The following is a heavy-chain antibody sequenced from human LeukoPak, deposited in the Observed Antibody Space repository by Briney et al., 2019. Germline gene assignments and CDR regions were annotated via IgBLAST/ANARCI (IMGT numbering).Heavy chain of an antibody. Sequence: SQTLSLTCAISGDSVSSNSAAWNWTGQSPSRGLEWLGRTYYRSKWYNDYAVSVKSRITINPDTSKNQFSLQLDSVTPEDTAVYYCCHSLSGRTGAFDIWGRGTVVTVSS. J-gene: IGHJ3*02. D-gene: IGHD2-21*01. V-gene: IGHV6-1*01. CDR2: TYYRSKWYN. CDR3: CHSLSGRTGAFDI. CDR1: GDSVSSNSAA.